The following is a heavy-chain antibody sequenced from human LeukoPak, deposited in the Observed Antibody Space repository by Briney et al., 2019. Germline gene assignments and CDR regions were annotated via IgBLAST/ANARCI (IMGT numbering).Heavy chain of an antibody. V-gene: IGHV5-51*01. J-gene: IGHJ6*02. CDR1: GYRFSGYW. CDR2: IYPGDSDT. CDR3: ARLDTAMILGMDV. Sequence: GASLKISCKGSGYRFSGYWIAWVRQVPGKGLEWMGIIYPGDSDTRYSPSFEGQVTISADTSISTASLQRNSLQASDTAMFYCARLDTAMILGMDVWGQGTTVTVSS. D-gene: IGHD5-18*01.